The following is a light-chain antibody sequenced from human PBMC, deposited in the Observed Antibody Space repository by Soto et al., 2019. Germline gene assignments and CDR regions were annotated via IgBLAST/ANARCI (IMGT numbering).Light chain of an antibody. V-gene: IGLV1-40*01. CDR1: SSNIGAGYD. CDR2: GNS. CDR3: QSYDSSLSGYV. J-gene: IGLJ1*01. Sequence: QSVLTQPPSVSGAPGQRVTISCTGSSSNIGAGYDVHWYQQLPGTAPKLLIYGNSNRPSGVPDRFSGSKSGTSASLAITGLQAEAEADYYCQSYDSSLSGYVFGIGTKLTVL.